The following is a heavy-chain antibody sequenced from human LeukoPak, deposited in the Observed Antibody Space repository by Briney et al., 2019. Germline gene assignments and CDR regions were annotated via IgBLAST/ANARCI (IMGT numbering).Heavy chain of an antibody. Sequence: GGSLRLSCAASGFTFSSYGMHWVRQAPGKGLEWVAFIRYDGSNKYYADSVKGRFTISRDNSKNTLYLQMNSLRAEDTAVYYCAKGSRGHTMVRGVIIPFDYWGQGTLVTVSS. V-gene: IGHV3-30*02. CDR1: GFTFSSYG. J-gene: IGHJ4*02. CDR3: AKGSRGHTMVRGVIIPFDY. CDR2: IRYDGSNK. D-gene: IGHD3-10*01.